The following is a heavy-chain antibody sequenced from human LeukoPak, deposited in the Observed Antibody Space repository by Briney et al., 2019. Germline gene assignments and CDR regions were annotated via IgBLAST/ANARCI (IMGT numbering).Heavy chain of an antibody. Sequence: SETLSLTCTVSGGSISSGSYYWSWIRQPAGKGLEWIGRIYTSGSTNYNPSLKSRVTISVDTSKNQFSLKLSSVTAADTAVYYCARHSGSYYLPDYWGQGTLVTVSS. V-gene: IGHV4-61*02. D-gene: IGHD1-26*01. CDR1: GGSISSGSYY. CDR2: IYTSGST. J-gene: IGHJ4*02. CDR3: ARHSGSYYLPDY.